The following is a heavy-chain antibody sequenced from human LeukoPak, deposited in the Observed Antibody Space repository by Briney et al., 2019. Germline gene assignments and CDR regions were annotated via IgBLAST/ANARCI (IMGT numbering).Heavy chain of an antibody. D-gene: IGHD3-22*01. CDR3: ARARMTYYYDSSGYYYAL. CDR1: GYSISSGYY. J-gene: IGHJ4*02. V-gene: IGHV4-38-2*02. CDR2: IYHSGST. Sequence: SETLSLTCTVSGYSISSGYYWGWIRQPPGKGLEWIESIYHSGSTYYNPSLKSRVTISVDTSKNQFSLKLSSVTAADTAVYYCARARMTYYYDSSGYYYALWGQGTLVTVSS.